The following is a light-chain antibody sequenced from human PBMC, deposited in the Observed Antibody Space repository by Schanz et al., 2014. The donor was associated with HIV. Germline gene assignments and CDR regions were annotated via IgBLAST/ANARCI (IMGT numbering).Light chain of an antibody. Sequence: QSVLTQPASVSGSPGQSITISCTGTSSDVGSYKFVSWYQQYPGKAPKLMIYEVSKRPSGVSDRFSGSKSGNTASLTISGLQAEDEADYYCQSSDSSLSAVVFGGGTKVTVL. J-gene: IGLJ2*01. V-gene: IGLV2-23*02. CDR3: QSSDSSLSAVV. CDR2: EVS. CDR1: SSDVGSYKF.